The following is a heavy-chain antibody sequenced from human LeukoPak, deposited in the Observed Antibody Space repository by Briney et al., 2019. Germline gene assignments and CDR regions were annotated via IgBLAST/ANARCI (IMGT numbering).Heavy chain of an antibody. D-gene: IGHD1-26*01. CDR1: GYTFTSYY. V-gene: IGHV1-46*01. CDR2: INPSGGST. J-gene: IGHJ4*02. CDR3: ARLLVGARAFDY. Sequence: ASVKVSCEASGYTFTSYYMHWVRQAPGQGLEWMGIINPSGGSTSYAQKFQGRVTMTRDTSTSTVYMELSSLRSEDTAVYYCARLLVGARAFDYWGQGTLVTVSS.